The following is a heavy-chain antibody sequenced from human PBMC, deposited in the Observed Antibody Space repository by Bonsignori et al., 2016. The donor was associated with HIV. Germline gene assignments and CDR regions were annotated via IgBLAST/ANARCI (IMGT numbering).Heavy chain of an antibody. Sequence: ASVKVSCKASGYTFTSYDINWVRQATGQGLEWMGWMNPNSGNTGYAQKFQDRVTMTRNTSISTAYMELSSLRSEDTAVYYCARVPAGRFTIFGVVRYMDVWGKGTTVTVSS. CDR2: MNPNSGNT. J-gene: IGHJ6*03. D-gene: IGHD3-3*01. V-gene: IGHV1-8*01. CDR3: ARVPAGRFTIFGVVRYMDV. CDR1: GYTFTSYD.